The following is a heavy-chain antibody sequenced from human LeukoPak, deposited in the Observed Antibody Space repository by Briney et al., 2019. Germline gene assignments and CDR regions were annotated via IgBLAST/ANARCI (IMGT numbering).Heavy chain of an antibody. Sequence: GGPLRLSCAASGFTFSNYCMSWVRQAPGKGLEWVANIKQDGSDKYYVDSVKGRFTISRDNGKNSLYLQMNSLRAEDTAVYYCARTSNYYSTSYYFDYWGQGTLVTVSS. CDR1: GFTFSNYC. J-gene: IGHJ4*02. D-gene: IGHD6-6*01. V-gene: IGHV3-7*01. CDR3: ARTSNYYSTSYYFDY. CDR2: IKQDGSDK.